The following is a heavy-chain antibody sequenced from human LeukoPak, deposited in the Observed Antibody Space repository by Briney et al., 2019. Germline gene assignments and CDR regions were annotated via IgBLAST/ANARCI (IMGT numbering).Heavy chain of an antibody. J-gene: IGHJ4*02. Sequence: GGSLRLSCAASGFTFSDYYMSWIRQAPGKGLEWVSYISSSGSTIYYADSVKGRFTTSRDNAKNSLYLQMNSLRAEDTAVYYCARDHRSGSYRDHWGQGTLVTVSS. CDR3: ARDHRSGSYRDH. CDR2: ISSSGSTI. CDR1: GFTFSDYY. V-gene: IGHV3-11*01. D-gene: IGHD1-26*01.